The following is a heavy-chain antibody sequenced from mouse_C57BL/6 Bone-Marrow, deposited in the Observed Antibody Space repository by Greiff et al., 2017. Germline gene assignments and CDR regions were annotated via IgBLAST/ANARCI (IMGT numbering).Heavy chain of an antibody. D-gene: IGHD4-1*02. Sequence: VQLQQSGPELVKPGASVKISCKASGYTFTDYYMNWVKQSHGKSLEWIGDINPNNGGTSYNQKFKGKATLTVDKSSSTAYMELRSLTSEDSAVYYCARLQLGDYWGQGTTLTVSS. J-gene: IGHJ2*01. CDR3: ARLQLGDY. CDR1: GYTFTDYY. V-gene: IGHV1-26*01. CDR2: INPNNGGT.